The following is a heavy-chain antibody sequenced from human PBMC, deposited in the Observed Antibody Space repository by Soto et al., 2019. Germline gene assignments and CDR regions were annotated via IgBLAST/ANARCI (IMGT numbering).Heavy chain of an antibody. CDR3: AMVDNYVTPTPEDV. V-gene: IGHV1-18*01. CDR1: GYIFVNYG. D-gene: IGHD5-12*01. J-gene: IGHJ6*02. CDR2: ISPYSGNT. Sequence: QVQLVQSGDEERKPGSSVKVSCKASGYIFVNYGIAWVRLAPVQALEWMGWISPYSGNTHYASKVQGRLTMTTDTSKSPADVELGSLTPRDSAVYYCAMVDNYVTPTPEDVWGQGTTVTVSS.